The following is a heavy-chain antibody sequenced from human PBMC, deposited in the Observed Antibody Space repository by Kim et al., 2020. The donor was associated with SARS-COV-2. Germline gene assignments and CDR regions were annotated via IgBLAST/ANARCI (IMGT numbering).Heavy chain of an antibody. CDR1: GFTFSDYY. CDR3: ARDGGGNICSGGSCPWYNWFDP. Sequence: GGSLRLSCAASGFTFSDYYMSWIRQAPGKGLEWVSYISSSSSYTNYADSVKGRFTISRDNAKNSLYLQMNSLRAEDTAVYYCARDGGGNICSGGSCPWYNWFDPWGQGTLVTVSS. J-gene: IGHJ5*02. V-gene: IGHV3-11*05. D-gene: IGHD2-15*01. CDR2: ISSSSSYT.